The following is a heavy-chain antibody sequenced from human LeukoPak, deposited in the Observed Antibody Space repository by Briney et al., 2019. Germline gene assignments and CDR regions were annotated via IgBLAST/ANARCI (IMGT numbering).Heavy chain of an antibody. CDR2: INHSGST. Sequence: SETLSLTCAVYGGSFSGYYWSWIRQPPGKGLEWIGEINHSGSTNYNPSLKSRVTISVDTSKNQFSLKLSSVTAADTAVYYCARGQESEVVPVATNWFDPWGQGNLVTVSS. J-gene: IGHJ5*02. V-gene: IGHV4-34*01. CDR3: ARGQESEVVPVATNWFDP. CDR1: GGSFSGYY. D-gene: IGHD2-2*01.